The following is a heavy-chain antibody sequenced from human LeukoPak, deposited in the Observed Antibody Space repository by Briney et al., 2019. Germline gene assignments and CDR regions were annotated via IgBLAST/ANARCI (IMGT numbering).Heavy chain of an antibody. CDR2: ISSSSSYI. V-gene: IGHV3-21*01. CDR1: GFTFSSYS. Sequence: PGGSLRLSCAASGFTFSSYSMNWVRQAPGKGLEWVSSISSSSSYIYYADSVKGRFTISRDNAKNSLYVKMNSLRAEDTAVYYCARGTDSSAWRYFIRPYYFDYWGQGTLVTVSS. D-gene: IGHD3-22*01. CDR3: ARGTDSSAWRYFIRPYYFDY. J-gene: IGHJ4*02.